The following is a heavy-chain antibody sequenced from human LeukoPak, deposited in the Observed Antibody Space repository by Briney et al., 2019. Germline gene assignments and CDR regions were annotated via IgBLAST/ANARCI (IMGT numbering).Heavy chain of an antibody. CDR1: EMYDVGYY. CDR3: ARADLAGYQEDFDS. J-gene: IGHJ4*02. Sequence: SQTLSLTCIVSEMYDVGYYWGWIRQHPGRGLEWIGYTNYSGNTYYNPSLKGRVTISIDTSKKQFSLKMSSVTAADTAVYYCARADLAGYQEDFDSWGQGLLVTVSS. CDR2: TNYSGNT. D-gene: IGHD3-9*01. V-gene: IGHV4-31*03.